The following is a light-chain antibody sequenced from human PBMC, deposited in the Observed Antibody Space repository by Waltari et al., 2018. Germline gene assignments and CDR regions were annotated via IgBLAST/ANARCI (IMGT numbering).Light chain of an antibody. CDR2: NDE. Sequence: QSVLTQPPSASGTPGQSVTISCSGSSSNIGSNSVNWYQQLPGSAPKLLIYNDEHRPSCVPYRFSGSKSGTSASLAISGLQSEDEADHSCAAGDASLNGWVFGGGTKLTVL. CDR1: SSNIGSNS. V-gene: IGLV1-44*01. CDR3: AAGDASLNGWV. J-gene: IGLJ3*02.